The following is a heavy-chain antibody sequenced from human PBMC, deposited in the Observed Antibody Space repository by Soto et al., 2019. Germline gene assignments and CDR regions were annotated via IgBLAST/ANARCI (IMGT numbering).Heavy chain of an antibody. J-gene: IGHJ4*02. V-gene: IGHV1-69*01. D-gene: IGHD2-8*01. CDR3: ASACTNGVCYHFDY. CDR2: IIPIFGTA. Sequence: GQGLEWMGGIIPIFGTANYAQKFQGRVTITADESTSTAYMELSSLRSEDTAVYYCASACTNGVCYHFDYWGQGTLVTVSS.